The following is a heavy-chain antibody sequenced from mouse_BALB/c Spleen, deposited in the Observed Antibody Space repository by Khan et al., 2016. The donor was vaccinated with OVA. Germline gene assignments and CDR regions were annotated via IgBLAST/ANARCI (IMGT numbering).Heavy chain of an antibody. CDR3: ARLAYYYNSMEFTC. D-gene: IGHD1-1*01. CDR1: GFTFSTYG. Sequence: EVELVESGGDLVKPGGSLKLSCAASGFTFSTYGMSWVRQTPDKRLEWVATISSGGSYNYYPDHVKGRFTISRDNAKNTLYLQMSSLKSSETAMYYCARLAYYYNSMEFTCWGQGGQVTVSA. V-gene: IGHV5-6*01. J-gene: IGHJ3*01. CDR2: ISSGGSYN.